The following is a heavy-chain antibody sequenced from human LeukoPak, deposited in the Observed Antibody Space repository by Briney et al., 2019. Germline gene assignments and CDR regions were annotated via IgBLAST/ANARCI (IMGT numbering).Heavy chain of an antibody. Sequence: SETLSLTCTVSGYSISSGYYWGWIRQPPGKGLEWIGSIYHSGSTYYNPSLKSRVTISVDTSKNQFSLKLSSVTAADTAVYYCARDLNRGSPGSFDIWGQGTMVTVSS. CDR2: IYHSGST. CDR3: ARDLNRGSPGSFDI. D-gene: IGHD2/OR15-2a*01. J-gene: IGHJ3*02. V-gene: IGHV4-38-2*02. CDR1: GYSISSGYY.